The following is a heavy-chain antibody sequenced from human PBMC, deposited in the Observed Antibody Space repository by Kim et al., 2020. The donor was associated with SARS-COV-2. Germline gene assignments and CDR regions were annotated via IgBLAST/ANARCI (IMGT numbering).Heavy chain of an antibody. J-gene: IGHJ6*02. CDR1: GYTFTSYY. CDR2: INPSGGST. D-gene: IGHD2-2*01. V-gene: IGHV1-46*01. CDR3: ARDLGRVVVPAAHTNSYYYYGMDV. Sequence: ASVKVSCKASGYTFTSYYMHWVRQAPGQGLEWMGIINPSGGSTSYAQKFQGRVTMTRDTSTSTVYMELSSLRSEDTAVYYCARDLGRVVVPAAHTNSYYYYGMDVWGQGTTVTVSS.